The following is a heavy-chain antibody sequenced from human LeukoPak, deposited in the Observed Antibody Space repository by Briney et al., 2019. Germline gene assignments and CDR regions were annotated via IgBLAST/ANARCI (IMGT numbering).Heavy chain of an antibody. Sequence: EASVKVSCKASGYTFTSYYMHWVRQAPGQGLEWMGIINPSGGSTSYARKFQGRVTMTRDMSTSTVYMELSSLRSEDTAVYYCARDAYDFWSGIDWGQGTLVTVSS. J-gene: IGHJ4*02. CDR1: GYTFTSYY. CDR3: ARDAYDFWSGID. D-gene: IGHD3-3*01. CDR2: INPSGGST. V-gene: IGHV1-46*01.